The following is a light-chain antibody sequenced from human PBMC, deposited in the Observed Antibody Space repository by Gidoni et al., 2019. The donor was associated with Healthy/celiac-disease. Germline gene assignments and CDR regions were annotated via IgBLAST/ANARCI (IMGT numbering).Light chain of an antibody. CDR3: QQYGSSPQT. CDR2: GAS. J-gene: IGKJ3*01. V-gene: IGKV3-20*01. Sequence: IVLTPSPGTLSLSPRDRATLSCRASQCVSSSYLAWYQQKPGQAPRLLIYGASSRATGIPDRFSGSGSGTDFTLTISRLEPEDFAVYYCQQYGSSPQTFGPGTKVEIK. CDR1: QCVSSSY.